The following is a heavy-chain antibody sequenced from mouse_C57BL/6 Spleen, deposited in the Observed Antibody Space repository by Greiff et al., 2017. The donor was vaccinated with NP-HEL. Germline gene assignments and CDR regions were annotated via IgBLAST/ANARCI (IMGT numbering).Heavy chain of an antibody. J-gene: IGHJ1*03. CDR3: ARFDVSSYWYFDV. CDR1: GYTFTSYW. D-gene: IGHD1-1*01. V-gene: IGHV1-7*01. CDR2: INPSSGYT. Sequence: VQLQQSGAELAKPGASVKLSCKASGYTFTSYWMHWVKQRPGQGLEWIGYINPSSGYTKYNQKFKDKATLTADKSSSTAYMQLSSLTYEDSAVYYCARFDVSSYWYFDVWGTGTTVTVAS.